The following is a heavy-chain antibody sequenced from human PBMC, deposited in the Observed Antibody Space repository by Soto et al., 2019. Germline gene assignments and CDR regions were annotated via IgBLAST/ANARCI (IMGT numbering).Heavy chain of an antibody. D-gene: IGHD1-26*01. J-gene: IGHJ4*02. V-gene: IGHV1-18*04. CDR3: ARDLGGSPGAGTFDY. Sequence: ASVKVSCKASGYTFTSYGISWVRQAPGQGLEWMGWISAYNGNTNYAQKLQGRVTMTTDPSTSTAYMELRSLRSDDTAVYYCARDLGGSPGAGTFDYWGQGTLVTVSS. CDR2: ISAYNGNT. CDR1: GYTFTSYG.